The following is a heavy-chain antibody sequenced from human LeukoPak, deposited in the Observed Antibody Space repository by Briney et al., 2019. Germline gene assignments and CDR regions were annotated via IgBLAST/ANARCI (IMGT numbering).Heavy chain of an antibody. CDR1: GGSISSGDYY. D-gene: IGHD6-19*01. CDR2: IYYSGST. Sequence: PXQTLSLTCTVSGGSISSGDYYWSWLRQPPGTGLEWIGYIYYSGSTYYNPSLKSRVTISVDTSRNQFSLKLSSVTAADTAVYYCAREVAVAGRYFDYWGQGTLVTVSS. CDR3: AREVAVAGRYFDY. J-gene: IGHJ4*02. V-gene: IGHV4-30-4*01.